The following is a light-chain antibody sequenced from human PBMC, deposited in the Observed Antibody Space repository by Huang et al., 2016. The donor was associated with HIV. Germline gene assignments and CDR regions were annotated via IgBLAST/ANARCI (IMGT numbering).Light chain of an antibody. V-gene: IGKV3-15*01. CDR2: GAS. CDR3: QQYNNWPRT. J-gene: IGKJ3*01. Sequence: EIVMTQSPATLSVSPGERATLSCRASQSVSSNLAWYQQKPGQAPRLLIYGASTRATGIPARFSGSGSGTDFTLTISSLQSEDSAVYFCQQYNNWPRTFGPGTKVDIK. CDR1: QSVSSN.